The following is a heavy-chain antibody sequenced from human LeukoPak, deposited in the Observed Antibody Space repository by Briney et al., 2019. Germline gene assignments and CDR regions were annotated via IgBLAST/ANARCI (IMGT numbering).Heavy chain of an antibody. V-gene: IGHV4-34*01. CDR1: GGSFSGYY. CDR2: INHSGST. Sequence: PSETLSLTCAVYGGSFSGYYWSWIRQPPGKGLEWIGEINHSGSTNYNPSLKSRVTISVDTSKNQFSLKLSSVTAADMAVYYCAKNGAPYCSGVSCYDYWGQGTLVTVSS. CDR3: AKNGAPYCSGVSCYDY. J-gene: IGHJ4*02. D-gene: IGHD2-15*01.